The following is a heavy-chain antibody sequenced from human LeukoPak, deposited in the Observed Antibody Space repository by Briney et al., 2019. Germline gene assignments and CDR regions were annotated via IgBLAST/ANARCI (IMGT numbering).Heavy chain of an antibody. D-gene: IGHD3-22*01. Sequence: PGGSLRLSCEVSGFIFTNHAMSWVRQAPGEGLEWASSITGNGKNTYYADSLKGRFIISRDNSKNTLYLQMNSLRAADTAVYYCARVSRDSLGYFDYWGQGTLVTVSS. CDR1: GFIFTNHA. V-gene: IGHV3-23*01. CDR2: ITGNGKNT. J-gene: IGHJ4*02. CDR3: ARVSRDSLGYFDY.